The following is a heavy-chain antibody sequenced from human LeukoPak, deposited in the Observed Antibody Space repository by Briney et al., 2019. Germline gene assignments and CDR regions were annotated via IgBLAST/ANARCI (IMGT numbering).Heavy chain of an antibody. Sequence: SQTLSLTCAISGDSVSSNSAAWNWIRQSPSRGLEWLGRTYYRSKWYNDYAVSVKSRITINPDTSKNQSSLQLNSVTPEDTAVYYCARGPYYDYVWGSRSGAFDIWGQGTMVTVSS. J-gene: IGHJ3*02. D-gene: IGHD3-16*01. CDR1: GDSVSSNSAA. CDR3: ARGPYYDYVWGSRSGAFDI. V-gene: IGHV6-1*01. CDR2: TYYRSKWYN.